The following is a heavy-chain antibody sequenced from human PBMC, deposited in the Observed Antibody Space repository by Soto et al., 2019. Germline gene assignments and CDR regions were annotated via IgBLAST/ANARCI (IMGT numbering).Heavy chain of an antibody. CDR3: ARALEDDFWSGHYTAPYYMDV. D-gene: IGHD3-3*01. CDR2: IYYSGST. J-gene: IGHJ6*03. V-gene: IGHV4-59*01. Sequence: SETLSLTCTVSGGSISSYYWSWIRQPPGKGLEWIGYIYYSGSTNYNPSLKSRVTISVDTSKNQFSLKLSSVTAADTAVYYCARALEDDFWSGHYTAPYYMDVWGKGTTVTVSS. CDR1: GGSISSYY.